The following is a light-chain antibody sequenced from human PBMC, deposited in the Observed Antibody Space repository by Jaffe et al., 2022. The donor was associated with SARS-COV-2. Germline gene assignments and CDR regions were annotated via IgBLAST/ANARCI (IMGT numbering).Light chain of an antibody. CDR3: CSYAGSSSWV. J-gene: IGLJ3*02. CDR1: FSEVGSYDL. Sequence: QSALTQPASVSGSPGQSITISCTGTFSEVGSYDLVSWYQQHPGKAPKLIIYEVSERPSGVASRFSGSKSAYTASLTISGLLAEDEADYYCCSYAGSSSWVFGGGTKLTVL. CDR2: EVS. V-gene: IGLV2-23*02.